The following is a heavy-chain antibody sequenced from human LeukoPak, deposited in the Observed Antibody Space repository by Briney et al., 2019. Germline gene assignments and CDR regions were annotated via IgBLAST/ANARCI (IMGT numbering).Heavy chain of an antibody. V-gene: IGHV1-69*06. CDR2: IIPIFGTA. Sequence: SVKVSCKASGGTFSSYAISWVRQAPGQGLEWMGGIIPIFGTANYAQKFQGRVTITADKSTSTAYMELSSLRSEDTAVYYCARGNSGYGRSYYYMDVWGKGTTVTVSS. J-gene: IGHJ6*03. CDR1: GGTFSSYA. CDR3: ARGNSGYGRSYYYMDV. D-gene: IGHD5-12*01.